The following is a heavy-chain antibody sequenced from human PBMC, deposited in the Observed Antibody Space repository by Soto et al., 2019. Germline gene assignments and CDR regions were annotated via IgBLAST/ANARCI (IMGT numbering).Heavy chain of an antibody. V-gene: IGHV2-70*04. J-gene: IGHJ3*02. D-gene: IGHD3-3*01. CDR1: GFSLSTSGMR. Sequence: SGPTLVNPTQTLTLTCTFSGFSLSTSGMRVSWIRQPPGKALEWLARIDLDDDKFYSTSLKTRLTISKDTSKNQVVLTMTNMDPVDTATYYCGSWSGYYTDTQDIWDQGTMFTVAS. CDR3: GSWSGYYTDTQDI. CDR2: IDLDDDK.